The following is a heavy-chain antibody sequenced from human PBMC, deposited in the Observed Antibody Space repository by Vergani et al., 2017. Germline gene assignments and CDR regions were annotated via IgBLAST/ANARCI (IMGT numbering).Heavy chain of an antibody. Sequence: QVQLQESGPGLVKPSQTLSLTCTVSGGSISSGSYYWSWIRQPAGKGLEWIGRIYTSGSTNYNPSLKSRVTISVDTSKNQFSLKLCSVTAADTAVYYCASNRNSYSYGYFFDYWGQGTLVTVSS. J-gene: IGHJ4*02. CDR2: IYTSGST. CDR3: ASNRNSYSYGYFFDY. V-gene: IGHV4-61*02. CDR1: GGSISSGSYY. D-gene: IGHD5-18*01.